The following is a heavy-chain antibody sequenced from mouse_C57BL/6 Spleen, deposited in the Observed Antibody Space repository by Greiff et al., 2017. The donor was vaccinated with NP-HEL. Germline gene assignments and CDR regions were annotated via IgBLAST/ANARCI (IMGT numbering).Heavy chain of an antibody. CDR1: GYAFSSSW. CDR2: IYPGDGDT. V-gene: IGHV1-82*01. J-gene: IGHJ1*03. CDR3: ARSDGSSYVEYFDV. Sequence: QVQLQQSGPELVKPGASVKISCEASGYAFSSSWMNWVKQRPGKGLEWIGRIYPGDGDTNYNGKFKGKATLTADKSSSTAYMQLSSLTSEDSAVYFCARSDGSSYVEYFDVWGTGTTVTVSS. D-gene: IGHD1-1*01.